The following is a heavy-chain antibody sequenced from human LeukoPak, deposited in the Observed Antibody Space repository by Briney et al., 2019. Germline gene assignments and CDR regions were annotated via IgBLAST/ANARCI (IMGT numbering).Heavy chain of an antibody. V-gene: IGHV1-69*13. CDR3: ARPRRIQGAQPFDY. Sequence: SVKVSCKASGGTFSSYAISWVRHAPGQGLEWMGGIIPIFGTANYAQKFQGRVTITADESTSTAYMELSSLRSEDTAVYYCARPRRIQGAQPFDYWGQGTLVTVSS. J-gene: IGHJ4*02. CDR1: GGTFSSYA. CDR2: IIPIFGTA. D-gene: IGHD3-10*01.